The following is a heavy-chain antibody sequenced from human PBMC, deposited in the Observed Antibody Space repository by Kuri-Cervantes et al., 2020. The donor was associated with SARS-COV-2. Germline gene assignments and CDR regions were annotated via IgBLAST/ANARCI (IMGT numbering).Heavy chain of an antibody. V-gene: IGHV3-30*02. CDR2: IRYDGSNK. D-gene: IGHD6-6*01. CDR3: ANLPASSTIIDY. Sequence: LSLTCAASGFTFGSYGMHWVRQAPGKGLEWVAFIRYDGSNKYHADSVKGRFTISRDNSKNTLYLQMNSLRAEDTAVYYCANLPASSTIIDYWGQGTLVTVSS. CDR1: GFTFGSYG. J-gene: IGHJ4*02.